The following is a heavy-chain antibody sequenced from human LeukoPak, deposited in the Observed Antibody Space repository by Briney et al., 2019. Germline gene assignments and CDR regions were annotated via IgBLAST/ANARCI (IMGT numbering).Heavy chain of an antibody. J-gene: IGHJ4*02. V-gene: IGHV3-48*03. CDR3: ARVRSGSYFSVSHDY. CDR2: ISSSGSTI. CDR1: GFTFSSYE. Sequence: GGSLRLSCAASGFTFSSYEMNWVRQAPGKGLEWVSYISSSGSTIYYADSVKGRFTISRDNAKNSLYLQTNSLRAEDTAVYYCARVRSGSYFSVSHDYWGQGTLVTVSS. D-gene: IGHD1-26*01.